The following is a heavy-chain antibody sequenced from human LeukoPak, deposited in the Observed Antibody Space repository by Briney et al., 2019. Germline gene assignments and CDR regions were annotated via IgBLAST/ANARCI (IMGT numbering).Heavy chain of an antibody. CDR3: ARVREYYDSSGYYY. Sequence: PSETLSLTCAVYGGSFSGYYWSWIRQPPGKGLGWMGEINHSGSTNYNPSLKSRVTISVDTSKNQFSLKLSSVTAADTAVYYCARVREYYDSSGYYYWGQGTLVTVSS. V-gene: IGHV4-34*01. CDR1: GGSFSGYY. J-gene: IGHJ4*02. CDR2: INHSGST. D-gene: IGHD3-22*01.